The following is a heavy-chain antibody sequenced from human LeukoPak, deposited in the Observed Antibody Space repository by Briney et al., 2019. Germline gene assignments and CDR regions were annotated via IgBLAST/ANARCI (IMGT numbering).Heavy chain of an antibody. Sequence: SVTVSFKASGYTFTCFYIHWVRQAPGQGLEWMGWINPNSGGTNYAQKFEGRVTMTRDTSISTAYMELSRLRSDDTAVYYWARDRDYGSGSYTYYYGMDVWGQGTTVTVSS. CDR3: ARDRDYGSGSYTYYYGMDV. CDR2: INPNSGGT. D-gene: IGHD3-10*01. CDR1: GYTFTCFY. J-gene: IGHJ6*02. V-gene: IGHV1-2*02.